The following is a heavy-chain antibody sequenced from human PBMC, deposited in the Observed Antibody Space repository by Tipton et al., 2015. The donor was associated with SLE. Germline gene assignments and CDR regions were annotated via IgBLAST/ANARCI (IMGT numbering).Heavy chain of an antibody. V-gene: IGHV4-39*07. D-gene: IGHD3-3*01. J-gene: IGHJ4*02. CDR2: VHFSGST. CDR1: GGSISSSSDY. Sequence: TLSLTCTVSGGSISSSSDYWGWIRRPPGKGLEWIGTVHFSGSTYYNPSLKSRVTISGDTSKNQFFLNLDSVTAADTAVYYCVREHHPRITVFGADCWGQGTLVTVPS. CDR3: VREHHPRITVFGADC.